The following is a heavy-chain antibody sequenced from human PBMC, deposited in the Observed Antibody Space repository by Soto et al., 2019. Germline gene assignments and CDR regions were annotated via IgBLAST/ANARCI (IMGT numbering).Heavy chain of an antibody. V-gene: IGHV3-74*01. D-gene: IGHD3-10*01. Sequence: EVQLVESGGGLVQPGGSLRLSCAASGFTFSTYWMHWVRQAPGKGLVWVSRIKNDGSGTYYVDSVEGRFTISRDNAKNTLYLQMNRLRAEDTAVYYCVRGDGDYYHGNGYLGRHWGQGTLVTVSS. CDR2: IKNDGSGT. J-gene: IGHJ4*02. CDR1: GFTFSTYW. CDR3: VRGDGDYYHGNGYLGRH.